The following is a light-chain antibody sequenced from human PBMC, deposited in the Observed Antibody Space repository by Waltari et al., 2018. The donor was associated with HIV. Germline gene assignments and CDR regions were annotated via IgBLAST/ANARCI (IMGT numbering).Light chain of an antibody. CDR1: QSVSSN. CDR3: QQFIFWPFT. J-gene: IGKJ2*01. V-gene: IGKV3-15*01. CDR2: GAS. Sequence: EIVMTQSQATMSVSLGERATLSCRASQSVSSNLAWYQQKPGQAPRLLIYGASTRATGIPARFSGSGSGTEFTLTITSLQSEDFAVYYCQQFIFWPFTFGQGTKLEIK.